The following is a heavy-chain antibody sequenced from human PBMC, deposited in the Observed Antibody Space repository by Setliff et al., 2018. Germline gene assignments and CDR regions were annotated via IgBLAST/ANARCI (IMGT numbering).Heavy chain of an antibody. J-gene: IGHJ4*02. V-gene: IGHV4-59*01. Sequence: SETLSLTCTVSGGSISSYYWSWIRQPPGKGLEWIGYIYYSGSTNYNPSLKSRVTISVDTSKNQFSLKLSSVTAADTAVYYCARGLREDGYNLADYWGQGTLVTVSS. CDR3: ARGLREDGYNLADY. CDR2: IYYSGST. CDR1: GGSISSYY. D-gene: IGHD5-12*01.